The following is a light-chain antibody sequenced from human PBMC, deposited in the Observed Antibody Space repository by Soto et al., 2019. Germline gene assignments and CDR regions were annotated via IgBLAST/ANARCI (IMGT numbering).Light chain of an antibody. V-gene: IGLV1-44*01. CDR3: AAWDDSLNGVV. Sequence: QSVLTQPPSASGTPGQRVTISCSGSSSNVGSYTVYWYQQLPGTAPKVLIYSGNRRLSGVPARFSGSKSGTSASLAISGLQSEDEADYYCAAWDDSLNGVVFGGGTQLTVL. CDR1: SSNVGSYT. CDR2: SGN. J-gene: IGLJ2*01.